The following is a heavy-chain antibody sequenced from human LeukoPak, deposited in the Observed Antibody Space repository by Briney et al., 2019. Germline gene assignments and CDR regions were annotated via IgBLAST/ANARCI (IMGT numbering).Heavy chain of an antibody. V-gene: IGHV3-7*01. J-gene: IGHJ6*03. D-gene: IGHD5-18*01. Sequence: GGSLRLSCAASGFTFSSYWMSWVRQAPGKGPEWVANIKQDGSEKYYVDSVKGRFTISRDNAKNSLYLQMNSLRAEDTAVYYCARVGDTAMYYYMDVWGKGTTVTVSS. CDR2: IKQDGSEK. CDR3: ARVGDTAMYYYMDV. CDR1: GFTFSSYW.